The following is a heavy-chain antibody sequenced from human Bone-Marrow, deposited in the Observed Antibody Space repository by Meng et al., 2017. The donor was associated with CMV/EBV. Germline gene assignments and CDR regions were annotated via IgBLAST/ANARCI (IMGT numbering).Heavy chain of an antibody. D-gene: IGHD2-15*01. CDR1: GGSISSSSYS. V-gene: IGHV4-39*07. CDR2: IHSYGDT. J-gene: IGHJ6*02. Sequence: GSLRLSCTVSGGSISSSSYSWGWIRQPPGKGLEWIGNIHSYGDTYYNPSLESRVTISLDTSKNQFFLKVSSVTAADTAMYYCAREVAAGAYVMDVWGQGTTVTVSS. CDR3: AREVAAGAYVMDV.